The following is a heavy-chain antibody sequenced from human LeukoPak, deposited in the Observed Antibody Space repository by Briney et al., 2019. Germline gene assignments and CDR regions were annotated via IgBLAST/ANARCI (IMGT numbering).Heavy chain of an antibody. CDR2: ISYDGSDK. V-gene: IGHV3-30*04. CDR1: GFISSNYA. J-gene: IGHJ4*02. Sequence: PGGSLRLSCAASGFISSNYAIHWVRQAPGKGLEWVAVISYDGSDKYYADSVKGRFTISRDISKNTLYLRMNSLRAEDTAVYYCARGYCSSISCYVDYWGQGTLVTVSS. D-gene: IGHD2-2*01. CDR3: ARGYCSSISCYVDY.